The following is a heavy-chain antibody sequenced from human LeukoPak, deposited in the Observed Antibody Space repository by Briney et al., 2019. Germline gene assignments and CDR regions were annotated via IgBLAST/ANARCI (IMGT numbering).Heavy chain of an antibody. CDR3: ARWGLSGDYSYLDY. CDR1: GCSINIY. D-gene: IGHD1-26*01. Sequence: SETLSLTCTVSGCSINIYWSWIRQPPGKALEGGGFIYTTGSTKYNPSLKSRVTISVDTSRNQFSLKLTSVTAADTAVYYCARWGLSGDYSYLDYWGQETLVTVSS. J-gene: IGHJ4*02. CDR2: IYTTGST. V-gene: IGHV4-4*09.